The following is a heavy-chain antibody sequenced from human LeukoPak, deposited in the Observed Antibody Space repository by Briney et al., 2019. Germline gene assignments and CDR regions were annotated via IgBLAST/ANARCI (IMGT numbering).Heavy chain of an antibody. J-gene: IGHJ6*03. D-gene: IGHD4-23*01. CDR2: NSRNSGSE. CDR1: GFTLDGYA. CDR3: AKDRGDSRRWYGPHMDV. V-gene: IGHV3-9*01. Sequence: PGGSLRLSCAASGFTLDGYAMHWVRQAPGKGLEWVSGNSRNSGSEGYVDSVRGRFTISRDNAKKSLYLQMNSLRPEDTALYYCAKDRGDSRRWYGPHMDVWGTGTPVTVSS.